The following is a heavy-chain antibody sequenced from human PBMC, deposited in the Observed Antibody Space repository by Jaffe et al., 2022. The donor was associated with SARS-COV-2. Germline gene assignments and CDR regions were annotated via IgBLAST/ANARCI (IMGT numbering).Heavy chain of an antibody. CDR3: ARSNYDSSGYKLVSFDY. CDR1: GFTFSSYA. CDR2: ISYDGSNK. V-gene: IGHV3-30*04. J-gene: IGHJ4*02. Sequence: QVQLVESGGGVVQPGRSLRLSCAASGFTFSSYAMHWVRQAPGKGLEWVAVISYDGSNKYYADSVKGRFTISRDNSKNTLYLQMNSLRAEDTAVYYCARSNYDSSGYKLVSFDYWGQGTLVTVSS. D-gene: IGHD3-22*01.